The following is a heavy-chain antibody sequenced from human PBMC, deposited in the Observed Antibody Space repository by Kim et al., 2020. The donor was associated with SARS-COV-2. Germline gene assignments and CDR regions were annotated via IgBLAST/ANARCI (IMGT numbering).Heavy chain of an antibody. D-gene: IGHD1-26*01. CDR2: IIPILGIA. V-gene: IGHV1-69*04. CDR1: GGTFSSYA. CDR3: ARDILDSEWELLGNFDY. Sequence: SVKVSCKASGGTFSSYAISWVRQAPGQGLEWMGRIIPILGIANYAQKFQGRVTITADKSTSTAYMELSSLRSEDTAVYYCARDILDSEWELLGNFDYWGQGTLVTVSS. J-gene: IGHJ4*02.